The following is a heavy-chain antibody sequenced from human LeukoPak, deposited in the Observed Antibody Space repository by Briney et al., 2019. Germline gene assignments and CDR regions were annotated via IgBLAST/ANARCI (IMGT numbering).Heavy chain of an antibody. D-gene: IGHD3-10*01. CDR2: IRSSSSTI. J-gene: IGHJ3*02. CDR3: ASHVLLWFGEFRADAFDI. V-gene: IGHV3-48*01. Sequence: GGSLRLSCAASGFTFSSSGMHWVRQAPGKGLEWVSYIRSSSSTIYYADSVKGRFTISRDNAKNSLYLQMNSLRAEDTAVYYCASHVLLWFGEFRADAFDIWGQGTMVTVSS. CDR1: GFTFSSSG.